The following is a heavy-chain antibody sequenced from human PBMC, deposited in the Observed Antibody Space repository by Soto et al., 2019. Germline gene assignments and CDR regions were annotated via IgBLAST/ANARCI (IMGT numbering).Heavy chain of an antibody. V-gene: IGHV4-34*01. CDR1: GGSFSGYY. D-gene: IGHD6-13*01. CDR2: INHSGST. Sequence: SETLSLTCAVYGGSFSGYYWSWIRQPPGKGLEWIGEINHSGSTNYNPSLKSRVTISVDTSKNQFSLKLSSVTAADTAVYYCASGPIAAADYYYYGMDVWGQGTTVTVSS. CDR3: ASGPIAAADYYYYGMDV. J-gene: IGHJ6*02.